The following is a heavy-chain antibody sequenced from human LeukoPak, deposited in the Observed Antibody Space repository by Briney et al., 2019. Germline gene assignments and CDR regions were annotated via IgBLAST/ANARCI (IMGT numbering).Heavy chain of an antibody. Sequence: GGSLRLSCATSEFTFSSYWMSWLRQAPGKGLEGVANIKQDGSEEYYVDSVKGRFTISRDNAKNSLYLRMNSLRAEDTAVYHCARISSTTGVAWGGYLDFWGQGTLVAVSS. CDR1: EFTFSSYW. D-gene: IGHD2-8*01. CDR2: IKQDGSEE. V-gene: IGHV3-7*03. J-gene: IGHJ4*02. CDR3: ARISSTTGVAWGGYLDF.